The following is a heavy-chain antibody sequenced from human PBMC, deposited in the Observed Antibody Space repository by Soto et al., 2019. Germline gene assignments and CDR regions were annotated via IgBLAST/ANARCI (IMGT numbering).Heavy chain of an antibody. CDR2: INPGGGST. CDR3: ARPTAVGATVRYSFDY. J-gene: IGHJ4*01. D-gene: IGHD2-21*01. CDR1: GYNFTTYY. Sequence: GASVKVSCKASGYNFTTYYIHWVRQAPGQGLEWMGVINPGGGSTNYAQKFKGRLTVTADTSTSIVYMELSSLTSEDTAVYYCARPTAVGATVRYSFDYWGQGTLVTVSS. V-gene: IGHV1-46*01.